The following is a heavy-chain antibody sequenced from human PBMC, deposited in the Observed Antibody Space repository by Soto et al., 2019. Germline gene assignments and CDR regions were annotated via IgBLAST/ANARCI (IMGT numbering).Heavy chain of an antibody. CDR2: INPSGGRT. D-gene: IGHD2-21*02. CDR3: ARGPSCGGDCYHFDY. V-gene: IGHV1-46*01. Sequence: ASVKVSCKASGYTFSSYYMHWVRQAPGQGLEWMAMINPSGGRTKYAQIFQGRVTLTRDTSTGTVDMELSSLTSEDTAIYYCARGPSCGGDCYHFDYWGQGTQVTVS. CDR1: GYTFSSYY. J-gene: IGHJ4*02.